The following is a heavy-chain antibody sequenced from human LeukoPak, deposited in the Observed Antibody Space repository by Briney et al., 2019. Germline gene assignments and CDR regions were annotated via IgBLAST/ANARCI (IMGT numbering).Heavy chain of an antibody. J-gene: IGHJ6*02. CDR3: ARATRVFGVVIMGPNYYYGMDV. D-gene: IGHD3-3*01. Sequence: SQTLSLTCTVSGGSISSGGYYWSWIRQHPGRGLEWIGYIYYSGSTYYNPSLKSRVTISVDTSKNQFSLKLSSVTAADTAVYYCARATRVFGVVIMGPNYYYGMDVWGQGTTVTVSS. CDR2: IYYSGST. V-gene: IGHV4-31*03. CDR1: GGSISSGGYY.